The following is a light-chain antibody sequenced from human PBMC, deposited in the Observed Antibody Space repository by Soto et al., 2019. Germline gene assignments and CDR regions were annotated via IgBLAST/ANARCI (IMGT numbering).Light chain of an antibody. CDR3: QRYGSSPLIT. Sequence: ETVLTQSQGTLSLSPGEKATLSCLAIQSVSSSSLAWYQQRPGQAPRLLIYGTSSRATGIPDRFSGSGSGTDFTLTISRLEPEDFAVYFCQRYGSSPLITFGQGTRLQI. J-gene: IGKJ5*01. CDR1: QSVSSSS. CDR2: GTS. V-gene: IGKV3-20*01.